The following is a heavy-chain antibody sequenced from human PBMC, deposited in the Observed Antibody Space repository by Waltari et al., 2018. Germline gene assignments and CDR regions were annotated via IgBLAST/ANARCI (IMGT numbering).Heavy chain of an antibody. CDR2: ISSSSSYI. CDR3: AGLLEGWLRPYYYYYYMDV. Sequence: EVQLVESGGGLVKHGGAMRRSCAASGFTFSSASMNVVSQAPGTRLEWVSSISSSSSYIYYADSGKGRFTISRDNAKNSLYLQMNSLRAEDTAVYYCAGLLEGWLRPYYYYYYMDVWGKGTTVTISS. V-gene: IGHV3-21*01. D-gene: IGHD5-12*01. CDR1: GFTFSSAS. J-gene: IGHJ6*03.